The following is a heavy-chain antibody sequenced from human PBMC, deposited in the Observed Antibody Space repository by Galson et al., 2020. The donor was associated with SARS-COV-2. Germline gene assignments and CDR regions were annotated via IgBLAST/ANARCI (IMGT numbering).Heavy chain of an antibody. J-gene: IGHJ1*01. V-gene: IGHV4-39*01. D-gene: IGHD3-22*01. CDR3: ARTPPGYYDSSGYYDRSEYFQH. CDR1: GGSISSSSYY. Sequence: SETLSLTCTVSGGSISSSSYYWGWIRQPPGKGLEWIGSIYYSGSTYYNPSLKSRVTISVDTSKNQFSLKLSSVTAADTAVYYCARTPPGYYDSSGYYDRSEYFQHWGQGTLVTVAS. CDR2: IYYSGST.